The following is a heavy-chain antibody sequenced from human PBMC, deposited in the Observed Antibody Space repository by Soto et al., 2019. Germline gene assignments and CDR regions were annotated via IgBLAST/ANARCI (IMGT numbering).Heavy chain of an antibody. CDR2: ISWNSGSI. CDR3: AKDSLRRPREAFDI. Sequence: PGGSLRLSCAASGFTFDDYAMHWVRQAPGKGLEWVSGISWNSGSIGYADPVKGRFTISRDNAKNSLYLQMNSLRAEDTALYYCAKDSLRRPREAFDIWGQGTMVTVSS. V-gene: IGHV3-9*01. D-gene: IGHD1-26*01. CDR1: GFTFDDYA. J-gene: IGHJ3*02.